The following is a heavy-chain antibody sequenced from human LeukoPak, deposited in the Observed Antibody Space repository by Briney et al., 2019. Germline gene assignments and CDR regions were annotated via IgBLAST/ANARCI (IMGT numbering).Heavy chain of an antibody. CDR3: AREYSSSWYDRYYYYYMDV. V-gene: IGHV4-4*07. CDR1: GGSISSYY. CDR2: IYTSGST. D-gene: IGHD6-13*01. J-gene: IGHJ6*03. Sequence: SEILSLTCTVSGGSISSYYWSWIRQPAGKGLEWIGRIYTSGSTNYNPSLKSRVTMSVDTSKNQFSLKLSSVTAADTAVYYCAREYSSSWYDRYYYYYMDVWGKGTTVTVSS.